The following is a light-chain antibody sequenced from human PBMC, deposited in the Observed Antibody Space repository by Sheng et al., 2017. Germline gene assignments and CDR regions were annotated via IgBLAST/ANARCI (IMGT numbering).Light chain of an antibody. CDR2: KAS. CDR1: QSINSW. V-gene: IGKV1-5*03. Sequence: DIQMTQSPSTLSASVGDRVTITCRASQSINSWSAWYQQKPGKAPTLLIYKASSLESGVPSRFSGSGSGTEFTLTISSLQPDDFATYYCQQYNSYSPWTFGQGTKVEIK. CDR3: QQYNSYSPWT. J-gene: IGKJ1*01.